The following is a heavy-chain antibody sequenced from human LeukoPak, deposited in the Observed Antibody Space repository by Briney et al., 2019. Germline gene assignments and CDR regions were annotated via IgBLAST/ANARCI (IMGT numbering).Heavy chain of an antibody. V-gene: IGHV3-9*01. D-gene: IGHD3-10*01. CDR1: GGSISNYY. CDR2: ISWNSGSI. J-gene: IGHJ3*02. Sequence: LSLTCTVSGGSISNYYWSWIRQPPGKGLEWVSGISWNSGSIGYADSVKGRFTISRDNAKNSLYLQMNSLRAEDTALYYCAKDERLLWFGELSHAFDIWGQGTMVTVSS. CDR3: AKDERLLWFGELSHAFDI.